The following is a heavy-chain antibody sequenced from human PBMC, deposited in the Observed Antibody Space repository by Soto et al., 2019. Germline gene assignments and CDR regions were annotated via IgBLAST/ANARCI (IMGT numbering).Heavy chain of an antibody. CDR1: GYTFTSYA. CDR2: INAGNGNT. J-gene: IGHJ6*02. V-gene: IGHV1-3*01. D-gene: IGHD4-17*01. CDR3: ARTVGYYYGMDV. Sequence: QVQLVQSGAEVKKPGASVKVSCKASGYTFTSYAMHWVRQAPGQRLEWMGWINAGNGNTKYSQKFQGRVTITRDTSASTAYMELSSTRSEDTAVYYCARTVGYYYGMDVWGQGTTVTVSS.